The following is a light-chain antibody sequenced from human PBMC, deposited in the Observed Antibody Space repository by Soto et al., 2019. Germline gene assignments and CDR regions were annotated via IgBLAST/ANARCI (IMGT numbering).Light chain of an antibody. J-gene: IGLJ1*01. V-gene: IGLV1-47*01. CDR2: RNN. CDR1: SSNIGSNY. Sequence: QSALNQPPSASGTPGQRVTISCSGSSSNIGSNYVYWYQQLPGTAPKLLIYRNNQRPSGVPDRFSGSKSGTSASLAISGLRSEDEADYYCAAWDDSLSGHYVFGTGTKVTVL. CDR3: AAWDDSLSGHYV.